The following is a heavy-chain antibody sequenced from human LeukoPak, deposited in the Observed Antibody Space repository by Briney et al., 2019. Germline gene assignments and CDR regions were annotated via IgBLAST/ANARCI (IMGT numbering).Heavy chain of an antibody. D-gene: IGHD1-14*01. CDR2: INAGNGNT. CDR3: ARGPQNYYYYYMDV. Sequence: ASVKVSCKASGYTFTIYAMHWVRQAPGQRLEWMGWINAGNGNTEYSQEFQGRVTITRDTSASTAYMELSSLRAEDMAVYYCARGPQNYYYYYMDVWGKGTTVTVSS. CDR1: GYTFTIYA. V-gene: IGHV1-3*03. J-gene: IGHJ6*03.